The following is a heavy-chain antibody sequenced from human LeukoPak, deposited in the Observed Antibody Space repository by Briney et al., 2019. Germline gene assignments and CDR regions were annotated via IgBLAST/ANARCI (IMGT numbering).Heavy chain of an antibody. V-gene: IGHV3-74*01. CDR3: ARGYDSSGFPLN. CDR2: ISSDGKYI. D-gene: IGHD3-22*01. CDR1: GFTFSSHW. J-gene: IGHJ4*02. Sequence: GGSLRLSCAASGFTFSSHWMHWVRQAPGEGLVWVSRISSDGKYINYADSVRGADSVKGRFIISSDNAKNTLYLQMNSLGVEDTAIYYCARGYDSSGFPLNWGQGTLVTVSS.